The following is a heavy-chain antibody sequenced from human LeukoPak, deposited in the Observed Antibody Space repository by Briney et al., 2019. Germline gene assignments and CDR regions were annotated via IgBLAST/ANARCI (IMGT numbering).Heavy chain of an antibody. J-gene: IGHJ3*02. Sequence: SETLSLTCTISGGSIDTSDYWGWIRQPPGKGLEWIGNIFYSGSTYYSPSLKSRVTISLDTSRNQFSLKLTSVTAADTAVYYCAKSNGYGLVDIWGQGTMVTVSS. CDR1: GGSIDTSDY. D-gene: IGHD3-10*01. CDR3: AKSNGYGLVDI. CDR2: IFYSGST. V-gene: IGHV4-39*07.